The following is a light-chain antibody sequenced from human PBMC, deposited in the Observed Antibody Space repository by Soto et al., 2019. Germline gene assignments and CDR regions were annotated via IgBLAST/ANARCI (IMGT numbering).Light chain of an antibody. CDR3: QPYNSWLWT. V-gene: IGKV3-15*01. CDR1: QSINAH. CDR2: GAS. Sequence: EVVMTQSPATLSVSPGERVTLSCRASQSINAHLAWYQQKPGQAPRLLIHGASTRPTGIPARFSGSGFGTEFIRSITCLQAGDFAVYYCQPYNSWLWTYGQGTYLEIQ. J-gene: IGKJ1*01.